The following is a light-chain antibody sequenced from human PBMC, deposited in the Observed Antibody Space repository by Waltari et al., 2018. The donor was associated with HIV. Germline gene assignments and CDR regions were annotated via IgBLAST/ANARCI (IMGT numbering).Light chain of an antibody. CDR1: SLRSYY. J-gene: IGLJ2*01. CDR3: NSRDSSGNHVL. Sequence: SSELTQDPAVSVALGQTVRITCQGDSLRSYYASWYQQKPGKAPVLVIYGKNNRPSGIPDRFSGSSSGNTASLTITGSQAEDEADYYCNSRDSSGNHVLFGGGTKLTVL. V-gene: IGLV3-19*01. CDR2: GKN.